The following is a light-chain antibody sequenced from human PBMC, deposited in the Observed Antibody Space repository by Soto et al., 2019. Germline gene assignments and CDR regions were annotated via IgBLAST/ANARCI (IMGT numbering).Light chain of an antibody. CDR2: GAS. CDR3: QQYDNWPPWT. CDR1: QSVSNH. J-gene: IGKJ1*01. Sequence: EIVMTQSPVTLSVSPGERATLSCRASQSVSNHLAWYQQKPGQAPRLLIYGASTRATGIPARFSGSGSGTAFTLTISSLQSEDFAVYYCQQYDNWPPWTFGQGTKVENK. V-gene: IGKV3-15*01.